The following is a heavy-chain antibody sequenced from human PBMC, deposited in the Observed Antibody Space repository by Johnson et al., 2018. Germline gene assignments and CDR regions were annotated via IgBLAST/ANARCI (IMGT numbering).Heavy chain of an antibody. J-gene: IGHJ6*04. CDR3: ARDGGYDILTGNLGMNV. CDR1: GFTFSSYG. Sequence: QVQLVQSGGGVVQPGRSLRLSCAASGFTFSSYGMHWVRQAPGKGLEWVAVIWDDGSNKYYADSVKGRFTISRDNSKNKLYLQMHSLGAEDTAVYYWARDGGYDILTGNLGMNVWGKGTTVTVSS. V-gene: IGHV3-33*01. CDR2: IWDDGSNK. D-gene: IGHD3-9*01.